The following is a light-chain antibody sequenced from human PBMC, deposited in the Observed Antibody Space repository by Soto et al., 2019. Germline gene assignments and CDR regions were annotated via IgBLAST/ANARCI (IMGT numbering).Light chain of an antibody. J-gene: IGLJ1*01. CDR1: SSNIGPPT. CDR2: NNN. V-gene: IGLV1-44*01. Sequence: TQPPSSSFSPYPIVTNPWAASSSNIGPPTVNWYHQFPGTAPNLLIYNNNQRPSGVPDRFSGSKSGTSASLAISGLQSEDEADFYCAAWDDSLKGYVFGTGTRVTV. CDR3: AAWDDSLKGYV.